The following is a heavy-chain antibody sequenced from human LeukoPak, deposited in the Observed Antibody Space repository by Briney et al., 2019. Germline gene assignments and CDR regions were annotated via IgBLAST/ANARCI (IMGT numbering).Heavy chain of an antibody. D-gene: IGHD6-6*01. CDR2: ISSSADKT. Sequence: GGSLRLSCAASGFTFSTTGMSWVRQAPGKGLEWVSGISSSADKTYYTDSVRGRFSVFRDNSRNTLYLQMNNLRVEDTALYYCAKTARSSDEWGQGTLVTVSS. V-gene: IGHV3-23*01. J-gene: IGHJ4*02. CDR3: AKTARSSDE. CDR1: GFTFSTTG.